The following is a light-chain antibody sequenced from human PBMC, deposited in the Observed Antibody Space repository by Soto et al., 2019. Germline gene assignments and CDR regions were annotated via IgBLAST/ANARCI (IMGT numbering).Light chain of an antibody. V-gene: IGKV2-24*01. CDR3: MQATPYQPYT. CDR1: QSLVHSDGNTY. Sequence: DLVMTQTPLSSPVTLGQPASISCRSSQSLVHSDGNTYLNWLHQRPGQPPRLLIFKVSHRVSGVPNRLSGSGAVTDFTLEISMVDAEDVVIYYCMQATPYQPYTFGQGTKLEIK. J-gene: IGKJ2*01. CDR2: KVS.